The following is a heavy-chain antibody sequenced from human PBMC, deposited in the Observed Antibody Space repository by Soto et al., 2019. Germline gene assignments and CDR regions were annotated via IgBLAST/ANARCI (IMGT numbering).Heavy chain of an antibody. V-gene: IGHV1-46*03. Sequence: ASVKVSCKASGYTFTRYYIHWVRQGPGQRLEGMGIINPSGGTTTYAQKFQGRVTMTRDTSTSTASMELSSLRSEDTAVYYCDIVDWNYYHAIAVLGQGTTVTVSS. CDR3: DIVDWNYYHAIAV. CDR2: INPSGGTT. J-gene: IGHJ6*02. D-gene: IGHD2-21*01. CDR1: GYTFTRYY.